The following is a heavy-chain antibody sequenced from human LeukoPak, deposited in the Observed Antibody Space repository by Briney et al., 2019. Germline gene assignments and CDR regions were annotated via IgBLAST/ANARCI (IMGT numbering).Heavy chain of an antibody. CDR2: IYYSGST. D-gene: IGHD1-26*01. J-gene: IGHJ3*02. CDR3: ARVRVGATDETDAFDI. Sequence: SETLSLTCTVSGGSISGSSYYWGWIRQPPGKGLEWIGSIYYSGSTYYNPSLKSRVTISVDTSKNQFSLKLSSVTAADTAVYYCARVRVGATDETDAFDIWGQGTMVTVSS. V-gene: IGHV4-39*07. CDR1: GGSISGSSYY.